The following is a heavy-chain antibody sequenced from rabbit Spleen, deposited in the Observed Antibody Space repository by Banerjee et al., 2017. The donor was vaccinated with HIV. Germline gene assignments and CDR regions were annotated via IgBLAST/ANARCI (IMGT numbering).Heavy chain of an antibody. CDR3: ARGPDTDLYALNL. J-gene: IGHJ4*01. V-gene: IGHV1S45*01. CDR2: IAGSRGWT. CDR1: GFSFSSSDY. Sequence: QEQLEESGGDLVKPGASLTLTCTASGFSFSSSDYMCWVRQAPGKGLEWISCIAGSRGWTYYASWAKGRFTISKTSSTAVTLQMTSLTAADTATYFCARGPDTDLYALNLWGPGTLVTVS. D-gene: IGHD4-2*01.